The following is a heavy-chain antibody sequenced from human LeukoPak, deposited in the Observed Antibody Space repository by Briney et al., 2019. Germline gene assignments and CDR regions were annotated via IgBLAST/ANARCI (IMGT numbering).Heavy chain of an antibody. D-gene: IGHD3-3*01. CDR3: ARGLYYDFWSGYYTSNWFDP. CDR1: GYSISSGYY. J-gene: IGHJ5*02. Sequence: SETLSLTCTVSGYSISSGYYWGWIRQPPGKGLEWIGSIYHSGSTYYNPSLKSRVTISVDTSKNQFSLKLSSVTAADTAVYYCARGLYYDFWSGYYTSNWFDPWGQGTLVTVSS. V-gene: IGHV4-38-2*02. CDR2: IYHSGST.